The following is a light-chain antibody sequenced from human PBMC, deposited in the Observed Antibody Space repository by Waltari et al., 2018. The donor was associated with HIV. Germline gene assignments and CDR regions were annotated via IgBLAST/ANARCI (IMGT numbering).Light chain of an antibody. V-gene: IGKV4-1*01. CDR1: QTVLYTSNNKNY. J-gene: IGKJ4*01. CDR2: WAS. Sequence: DTVMTQSPDSLAVSLGERATINCKSSQTVLYTSNNKNYLAWYQQKPGQPPKLLIYWASTLDSGVPDRFSGSGSGTDFTLTISNMQAADVAVYYCQQYYGNPLTFGGGTKVEIK. CDR3: QQYYGNPLT.